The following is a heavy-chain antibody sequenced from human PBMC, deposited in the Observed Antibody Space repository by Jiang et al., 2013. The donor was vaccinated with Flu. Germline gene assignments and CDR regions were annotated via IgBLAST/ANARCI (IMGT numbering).Heavy chain of an antibody. J-gene: IGHJ5*02. CDR2: VYYSGTT. D-gene: IGHD3-10*01. Sequence: PGLVKPSQTLSLTCTVSGGSISSGGYYWTWIRQHPGKGLEWIAHVYYSGTTNYNPSLKSRVTISLDTSKNQFSLKVTSVTAADTAVYFCARGRGRYYTSGSYNWFDPWGQGTLVTVSS. CDR3: ARGRGRYYTSGSYNWFDP. CDR1: GGSISSGGYY. V-gene: IGHV4-31*03.